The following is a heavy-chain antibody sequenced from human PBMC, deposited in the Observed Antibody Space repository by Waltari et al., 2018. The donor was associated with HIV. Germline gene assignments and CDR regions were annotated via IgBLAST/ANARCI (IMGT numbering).Heavy chain of an antibody. J-gene: IGHJ5*02. CDR3: AKGGASFGFDP. CDR1: GFTFNNYA. CDR2: ITATGIRT. Sequence: EVQLLESGGDLVQPGGSLRLSCVASGFTFNNYAMSWVRQAPGKWLEWVSGITATGIRTHYADSVKGRFTISRDNSKNTLNLQMNSLRAEDTAVYYCAKGGASFGFDPWGQGTLVTVSS. V-gene: IGHV3-23*01. D-gene: IGHD1-26*01.